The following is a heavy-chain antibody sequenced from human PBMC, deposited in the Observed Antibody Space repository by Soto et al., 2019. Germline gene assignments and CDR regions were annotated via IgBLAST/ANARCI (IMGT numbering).Heavy chain of an antibody. V-gene: IGHV3-7*03. CDR1: GFSFSSYW. D-gene: IGHD2-8*01. CDR3: SRDKHDYAM. CDR2: IKQDGIEK. J-gene: IGHJ1*01. Sequence: SLRLSCAASGFSFSSYWMSWVRQAPGKGLEWVAGIKQDGIEKYYLASVKGRFTISRDNARNTLYLQLSSLRAADTAVYYCSRDKHDYAMWGKGTGGTVAS.